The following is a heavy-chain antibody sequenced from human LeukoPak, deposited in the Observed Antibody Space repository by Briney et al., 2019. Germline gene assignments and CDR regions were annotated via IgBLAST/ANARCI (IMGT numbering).Heavy chain of an antibody. J-gene: IGHJ4*02. Sequence: GGSLRLSCAASGFTFSGYWMHWVRQAPGKGLVWVSRISSDGSSSIYADSVKGRFTISRDNAKNTLYLQMNSLRAEDTAVYYCARMATAFDYWGQGTLVTVSS. D-gene: IGHD1-1*01. CDR3: ARMATAFDY. CDR1: GFTFSGYW. V-gene: IGHV3-74*01. CDR2: ISSDGSSS.